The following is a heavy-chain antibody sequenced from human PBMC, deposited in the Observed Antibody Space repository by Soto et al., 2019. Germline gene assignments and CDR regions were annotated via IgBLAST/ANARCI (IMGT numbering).Heavy chain of an antibody. V-gene: IGHV4-34*02. CDR2: INHSGTI. CDR3: ARSFRGVSLD. J-gene: IGHJ4*02. D-gene: IGHD3-10*01. CDR1: GGSFSYYY. Sequence: QVQLQQWGPGLLKPSETLSLTCSVNGGSFSYYYWSWIRQSPGKGLEWIGEINHSGTINCNPSLKGRVTISIDTSENQFYLTLRSVTAADTAIYYCARSFRGVSLDWGQGTLVTVSS.